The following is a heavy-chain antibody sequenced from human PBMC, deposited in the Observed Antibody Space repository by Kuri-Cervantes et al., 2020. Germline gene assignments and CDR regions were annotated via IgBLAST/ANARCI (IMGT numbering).Heavy chain of an antibody. J-gene: IGHJ4*02. CDR2: ISYDGSNK. D-gene: IGHD2-2*01. Sequence: GESLKISCAASGFTFSSYAMHWVRQAPGKGLEWVAVISYDGSNKYYADSVKGRFTISRDNAKNSLYLQMNSLRAEDTAVYYCARDLSPYCSSTSCLSPSGEYYFDYWGQGTPVTVSS. CDR3: ARDLSPYCSSTSCLSPSGEYYFDY. CDR1: GFTFSSYA. V-gene: IGHV3-30-3*01.